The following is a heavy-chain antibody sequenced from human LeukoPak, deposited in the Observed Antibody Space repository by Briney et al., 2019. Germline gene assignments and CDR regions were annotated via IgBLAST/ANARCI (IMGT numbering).Heavy chain of an antibody. CDR3: ARVRGSSGTYYFDY. J-gene: IGHJ4*02. V-gene: IGHV1-69*13. CDR1: GYTLTGYY. Sequence: ASVKVSCKASGYTLTGYYMHWVRQAPGQGLEWMGGIIPIFGTANYAQKFQGRVTITADESTSTAYMELSSLRSEDTAVYYCARVRGSSGTYYFDYWGQGTLVTVSS. D-gene: IGHD6-19*01. CDR2: IIPIFGTA.